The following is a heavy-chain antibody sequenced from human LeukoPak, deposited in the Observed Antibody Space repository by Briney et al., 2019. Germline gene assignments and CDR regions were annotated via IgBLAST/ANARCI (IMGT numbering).Heavy chain of an antibody. V-gene: IGHV3-23*01. CDR2: ISGSGGST. D-gene: IGHD3-22*01. CDR3: ARGGMIVVVIDY. CDR1: GFTFSSYA. Sequence: PGGSLRLSCAASGFTFSSYAMSWVRQAPGKGLERVSAISGSGGSTYYADSVKGRFTISRDNSKNTLYLQMNSLRAEDTAVYYCARGGMIVVVIDYWGQGTLVTVSS. J-gene: IGHJ4*02.